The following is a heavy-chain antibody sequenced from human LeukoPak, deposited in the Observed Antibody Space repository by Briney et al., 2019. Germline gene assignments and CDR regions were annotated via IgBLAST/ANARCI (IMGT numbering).Heavy chain of an antibody. D-gene: IGHD2-21*01. CDR2: INHSGST. V-gene: IGHV4-34*01. CDR3: ARELKRYSGGPEGY. Sequence: SETLSLTCAVHGGSFSGYYWSWIRQPPGKGLEWIGEINHSGSTNYNPSLKSRVTISVDTSKNQFSLKLSSVTAADTAVYYCARELKRYSGGPEGYWGQGTLVTVSS. CDR1: GGSFSGYY. J-gene: IGHJ4*02.